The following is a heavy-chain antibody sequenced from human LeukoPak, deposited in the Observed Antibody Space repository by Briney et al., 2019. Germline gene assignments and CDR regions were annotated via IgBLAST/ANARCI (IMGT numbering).Heavy chain of an antibody. D-gene: IGHD5-18*01. V-gene: IGHV1-18*01. CDR2: ISAYT. CDR3: AISPTTGYSYAGY. CDR1: GYTFFSYG. J-gene: IGHJ4*02. Sequence: ASVKVSCKASGYTFFSYGISWVRQAPGQGLEWMGWISAYTNYAQKLQGRVTMTTDTSTSTAYMEPRSLRSDDTAVYYCAISPTTGYSYAGYWGQGTLVTVSS.